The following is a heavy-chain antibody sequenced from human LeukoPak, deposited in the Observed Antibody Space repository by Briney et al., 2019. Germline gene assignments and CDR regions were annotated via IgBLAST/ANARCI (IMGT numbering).Heavy chain of an antibody. CDR3: ARGADYYGSGSYYTDY. J-gene: IGHJ4*02. CDR1: GGSISSGGYS. D-gene: IGHD3-10*01. CDR2: IYHSGST. V-gene: IGHV4-30-2*01. Sequence: TSETLSLTCAVSGGSISSGGYSWSWIRQPPGKGLEWIGYIYHSGSTYYNPSLKSRVTISVDRSKNQFSLKLSSVTAADTAVYYCARGADYYGSGSYYTDYWGQGTLVTVSS.